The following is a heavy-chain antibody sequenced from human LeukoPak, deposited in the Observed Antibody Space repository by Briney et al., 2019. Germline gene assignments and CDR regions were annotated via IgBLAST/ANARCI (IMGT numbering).Heavy chain of an antibody. CDR2: IIPIFGTA. V-gene: IGHV1-69*13. CDR1: GGTFSSYA. J-gene: IGHJ6*02. CDR3: ARGIAAAGPYYYGMDV. Sequence: GASVKVSYKASGGTFSSYAISWVRQAPGQGLEWMGGIIPIFGTANYAQKFQGRVTITADESTSTAYMELSSLRSGDTAMYYCARGIAAAGPYYYGMDVWGQGTTVTVSS. D-gene: IGHD6-13*01.